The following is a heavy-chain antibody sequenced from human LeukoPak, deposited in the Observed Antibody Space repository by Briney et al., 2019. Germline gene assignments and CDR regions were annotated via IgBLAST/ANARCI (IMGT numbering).Heavy chain of an antibody. CDR2: IIPIFGTA. Sequence: SVKVSCKASGGTFSSYAISWVRQAPGQGLEWMGGIIPIFGTANYAQKFQGRVTITADKSTGTAYMELSSLRSEDTAVYYCARGTSGIAAAGTNYWGRGTLVTVSS. J-gene: IGHJ4*02. V-gene: IGHV1-69*06. D-gene: IGHD6-13*01. CDR3: ARGTSGIAAAGTNY. CDR1: GGTFSSYA.